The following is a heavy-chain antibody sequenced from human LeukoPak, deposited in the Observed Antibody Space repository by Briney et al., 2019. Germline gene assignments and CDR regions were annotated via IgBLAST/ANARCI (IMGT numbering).Heavy chain of an antibody. V-gene: IGHV1-18*01. CDR1: GYSFTSFS. CDR3: ARDRSSSWFGDAFDI. Sequence: ASVKVSCKASGYSFTSFSISWVRQAPGQGLEWMGWISAYNGNTKYAQKFQGRVTMTTDTSTSTAYMELRSLRSDDTAVYYCARDRSSSWFGDAFDIWGQGTMVTVSS. CDR2: ISAYNGNT. D-gene: IGHD6-13*01. J-gene: IGHJ3*02.